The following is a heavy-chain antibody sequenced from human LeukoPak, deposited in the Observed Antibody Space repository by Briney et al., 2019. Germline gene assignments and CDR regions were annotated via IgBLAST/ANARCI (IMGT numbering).Heavy chain of an antibody. CDR1: GFTFSSYA. Sequence: GRSLRLSCAASGFTFSSYAMHWVRQAPGKGLEWVSAISGSGGSTYYADSVKGRFTISRDNSKNTLYLQMNSLRAEDTAVYYCAKLSTYSSSSFGYWGQGTLVTVSS. CDR2: ISGSGGST. J-gene: IGHJ4*02. D-gene: IGHD6-6*01. CDR3: AKLSTYSSSSFGY. V-gene: IGHV3-23*01.